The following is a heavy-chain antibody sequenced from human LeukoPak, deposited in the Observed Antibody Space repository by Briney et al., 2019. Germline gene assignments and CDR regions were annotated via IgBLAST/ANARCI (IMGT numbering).Heavy chain of an antibody. D-gene: IGHD6-13*01. V-gene: IGHV1-2*02. Sequence: GASVKVSCKASGYTFTGYYMHWVRQAPGQGLEWMGWINPNSGGTNYAQKFQGRVTMTRDTSISTAYMELSRLRSDDTAVYYCARDLSGLLPTGSSWFLLPVPWGQGTLVTVSS. CDR3: ARDLSGLLPTGSSWFLLPVP. CDR1: GYTFTGYY. J-gene: IGHJ5*02. CDR2: INPNSGGT.